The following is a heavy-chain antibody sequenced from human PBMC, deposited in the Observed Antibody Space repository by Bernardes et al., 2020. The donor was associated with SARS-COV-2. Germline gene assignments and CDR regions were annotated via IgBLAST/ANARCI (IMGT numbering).Heavy chain of an antibody. CDR3: AKCIQGSYAMDV. J-gene: IGHJ6*02. D-gene: IGHD5-18*01. CDR1: GFMFSRNA. CDR2: ISGSGGST. Sequence: GIARRSGAASGFMFSRNAMTWVRKAPGKGLEWVSGISGSGGSTYYADSVKGRFTISRDNSNNTLYLEMNSLKADDTAIYFCAKCIQGSYAMDVWGQGTTVTVSS. V-gene: IGHV3-23*01.